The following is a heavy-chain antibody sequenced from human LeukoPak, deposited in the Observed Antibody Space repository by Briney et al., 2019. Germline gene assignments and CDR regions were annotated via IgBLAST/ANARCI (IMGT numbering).Heavy chain of an antibody. J-gene: IGHJ4*02. CDR2: ISGSGGST. D-gene: IGHD2-2*01. CDR3: AKTVVPASPVPGVSY. Sequence: GGSLRLSCAASGFTFSSYAMSWVRQAPAKGLEWVSAISGSGGSTYYADSVKGRFTISRDNSKNTLYLQMNSLRAEDTAVYYCAKTVVPASPVPGVSYWGQGTLVTVSS. V-gene: IGHV3-23*01. CDR1: GFTFSSYA.